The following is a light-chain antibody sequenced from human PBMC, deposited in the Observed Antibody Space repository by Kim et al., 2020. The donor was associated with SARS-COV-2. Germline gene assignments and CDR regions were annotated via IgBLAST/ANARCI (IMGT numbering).Light chain of an antibody. CDR2: YVS. V-gene: IGLV2-14*03. J-gene: IGLJ1*01. Sequence: QSITISGTGTSSDVGGYNYVSWYQQHPGKAPKLMIYYVSNRPSGVSNRCSGSKSGNTASLTISGLQAEDEDDYYCSSYTSSSTPYVFGTGTKVTVL. CDR3: SSYTSSSTPYV. CDR1: SSDVGGYNY.